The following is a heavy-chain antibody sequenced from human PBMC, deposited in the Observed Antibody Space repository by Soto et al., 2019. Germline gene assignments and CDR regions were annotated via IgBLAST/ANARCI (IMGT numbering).Heavy chain of an antibody. J-gene: IGHJ6*02. CDR1: GFTFSSYA. CDR3: ARSISVSILCLLPAATTYYYYYGMDV. CDR2: ISYDGSNK. Sequence: GGSLRLSCAASGFTFSSYAMHWVRQAPGKGLEWVAVISYDGSNKYYADSVKGRFTISRDNSKNTLYLQMNSLRAEDTAVYYCARSISVSILCLLPAATTYYYYYGMDVWGQGTTVTVSS. D-gene: IGHD2-2*01. V-gene: IGHV3-30-3*01.